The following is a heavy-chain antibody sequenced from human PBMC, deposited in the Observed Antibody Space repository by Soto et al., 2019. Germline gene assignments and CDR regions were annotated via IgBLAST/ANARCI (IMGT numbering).Heavy chain of an antibody. CDR3: ARDLGLYGSGSDLYNWFDP. CDR1: GGTFSSYA. D-gene: IGHD3-10*01. J-gene: IGHJ5*02. CDR2: IIPIFGTA. Sequence: QVQLVQSGAEVKKPGSSVKVSCKASGGTFSSYAISWVRQAPGQGLEWMGGIIPIFGTANYAQKFQGRVTITADESTSTAYMELSSLRSEDTAVYYCARDLGLYGSGSDLYNWFDPWGQGTLVTVSS. V-gene: IGHV1-69*01.